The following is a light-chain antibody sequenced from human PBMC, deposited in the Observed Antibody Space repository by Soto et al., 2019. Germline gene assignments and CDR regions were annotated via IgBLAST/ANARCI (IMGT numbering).Light chain of an antibody. CDR3: QQYADWPKT. CDR1: QSVSSSY. Sequence: EIVLTPSPGTLSLSPGERATLSCRASQSVSSSYLAWYLQKPGQAPRLLIYGASSRATGIPDRFSGSGSGTDFTLTISRLEPEDFAVYFCQQYADWPKTFGQGTKVDI. V-gene: IGKV3-20*01. CDR2: GAS. J-gene: IGKJ1*01.